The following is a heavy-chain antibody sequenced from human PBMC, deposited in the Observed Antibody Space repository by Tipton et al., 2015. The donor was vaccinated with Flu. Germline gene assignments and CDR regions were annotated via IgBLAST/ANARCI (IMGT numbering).Heavy chain of an antibody. CDR3: ARDLGYNYGQSAEYFQH. CDR1: GFTFSSFS. V-gene: IGHV3-48*02. CDR2: ISSSSSTI. D-gene: IGHD5-18*01. Sequence: VQLVQSGGGLVQPGGSLRLSCAASGFTFSSFSMNWVRQAPGKGLEWVSYISSSSSTIYYADSVKGRFTISRDNAKNSVYLQMNSLRDEDTAVYYCARDLGYNYGQSAEYFQHWGQGTLVTVSS. J-gene: IGHJ1*01.